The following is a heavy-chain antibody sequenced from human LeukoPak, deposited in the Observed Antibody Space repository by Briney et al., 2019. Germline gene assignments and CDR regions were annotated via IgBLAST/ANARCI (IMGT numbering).Heavy chain of an antibody. CDR2: IRYDGSNK. D-gene: IGHD6-19*01. Sequence: GGSLRLSCAASGFTFSSYGMHWVRQAPGKGLEWVAFIRYDGSNKYYADSVKGRFTISRDNAKNSLYLQMNSLRAEDTAVYYCAKGARYSSGWLEYFQHWGQGTLVTVSS. J-gene: IGHJ1*01. CDR1: GFTFSSYG. CDR3: AKGARYSSGWLEYFQH. V-gene: IGHV3-30*02.